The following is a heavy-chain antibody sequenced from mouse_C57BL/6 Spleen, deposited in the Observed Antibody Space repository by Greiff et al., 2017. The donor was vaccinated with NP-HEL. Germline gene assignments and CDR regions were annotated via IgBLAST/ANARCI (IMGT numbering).Heavy chain of an antibody. CDR1: GYTFTSYW. CDR3: ARRFYYGSRGLFDY. Sequence: QVQLQQPGAELVRPGTSVKLSCKASGYTFTSYWMHWVKQRPGQGLEWIGVIDPSDSYTNYNQKFKGKATLTVDTSSSTAYMQLSSLTSEDSAVYYCARRFYYGSRGLFDYWGQGTTLTVSS. V-gene: IGHV1-59*01. CDR2: IDPSDSYT. J-gene: IGHJ2*01. D-gene: IGHD1-1*01.